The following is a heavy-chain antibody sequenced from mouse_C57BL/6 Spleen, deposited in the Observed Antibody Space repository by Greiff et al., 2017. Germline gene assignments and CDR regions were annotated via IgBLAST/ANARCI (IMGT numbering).Heavy chain of an antibody. D-gene: IGHD2-3*01. Sequence: VQLVESGAELVRPGTSVKVSCKASGYAFTNYLIEWVKQRPGQGLEWIGVINPGSGGTNYNEKFKGKATLTADKSSSTAYMQLSSLTSEDSAVYFCAREGYDPAWFAYWGQGTLVTVSA. V-gene: IGHV1-54*01. CDR2: INPGSGGT. J-gene: IGHJ3*01. CDR3: AREGYDPAWFAY. CDR1: GYAFTNYL.